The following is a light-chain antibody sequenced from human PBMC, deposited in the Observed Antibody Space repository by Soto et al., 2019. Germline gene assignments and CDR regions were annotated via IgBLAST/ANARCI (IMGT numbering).Light chain of an antibody. CDR1: DIGSKS. V-gene: IGLV3-21*02. CDR3: QVWFSSRDQVV. CDR2: EDS. J-gene: IGLJ2*01. Sequence: YELTQPPSVSVAPGQTARITCGGNDIGSKSVHWYQQKPGQAPELVVYEDSDRPSGIPERFSGSNSGNTATLTISRVEAGDEADFYCQVWFSSRDQVVFGGGTQLTVL.